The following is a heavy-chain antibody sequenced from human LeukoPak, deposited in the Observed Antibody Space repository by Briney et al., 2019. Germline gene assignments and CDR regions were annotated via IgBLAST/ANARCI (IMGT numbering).Heavy chain of an antibody. CDR1: GYTFTSYG. CDR2: ISAYNGNT. D-gene: IGHD2-15*01. CDR3: ARVVVVAATRGTWYFDL. Sequence: ASVKVSCKASGYTFTSYGISWVRQAPGQGLEWMGWISAYNGNTNYAQKLQGRVTMTTDTSTSTAYMELRSLRSDDTAVYYCARVVVVAATRGTWYFDLWGRGTLVTVSS. J-gene: IGHJ2*01. V-gene: IGHV1-18*01.